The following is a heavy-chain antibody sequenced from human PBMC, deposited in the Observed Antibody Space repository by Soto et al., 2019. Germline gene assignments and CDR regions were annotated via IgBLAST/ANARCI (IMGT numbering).Heavy chain of an antibody. D-gene: IGHD6-13*01. J-gene: IGHJ6*02. CDR1: GYTFTSYA. CDR3: ASSGEQQLSRYYYYGMDV. Sequence: ASVKVSCKASGYTFTSYAMHWVRQAPGQRLEWMGWINAGNGNTKYSQKFQGRVTITRDTSASTAYMELSRLRSDDTAVYYCASSGEQQLSRYYYYGMDVWGQGTTVTVSS. V-gene: IGHV1-3*01. CDR2: INAGNGNT.